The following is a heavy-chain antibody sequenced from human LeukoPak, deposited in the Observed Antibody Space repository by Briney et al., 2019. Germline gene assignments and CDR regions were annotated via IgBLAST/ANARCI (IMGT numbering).Heavy chain of an antibody. J-gene: IGHJ5*02. CDR2: IYGSVST. Sequence: PSETLSLTCTVSGGSISSYYWSWIRRPPGNGLEGIGYIYGSVSTNYHPSLKGRVPISADTSKNHFSLKLNSVTAADTAVYYCARAYSRSWYQAVVFIWFDPWGQGTLVTVSS. CDR3: ARAYSRSWYQAVVFIWFDP. V-gene: IGHV4-59*01. D-gene: IGHD6-13*01. CDR1: GGSISSYY.